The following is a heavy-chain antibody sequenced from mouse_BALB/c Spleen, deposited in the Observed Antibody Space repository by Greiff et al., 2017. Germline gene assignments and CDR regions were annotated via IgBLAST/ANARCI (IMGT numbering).Heavy chain of an antibody. J-gene: IGHJ4*01. CDR1: GFNINDYY. CDR3: NAPYYRYDDGAMDY. D-gene: IGHD2-14*01. Sequence: VQLQQSGAELVRSGASVKLSCTASGFNINDYYMHWVKQRPEQGLEWIGWIDPENGDTEYAPKFQGKATMTADTSSNTAYLQLSSLTSEDTAVYYCNAPYYRYDDGAMDYWGQGTSVTVSS. V-gene: IGHV14-4*02. CDR2: IDPENGDT.